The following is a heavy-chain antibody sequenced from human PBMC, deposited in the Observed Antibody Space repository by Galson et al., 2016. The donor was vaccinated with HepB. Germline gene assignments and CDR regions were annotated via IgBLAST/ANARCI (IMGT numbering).Heavy chain of an antibody. J-gene: IGHJ6*04. CDR2: IGTAGDT. V-gene: IGHV3-13*01. CDR1: GLTFSRCD. D-gene: IGHD2-15*01. Sequence: SLRLSCAASGLTFSRCDMHWVRQATGKGLEWVSAIGTAGDTYYPGSVRGRLTISRENSKNSLYLQMNRLTAGDTAVYYCARGKFDCSGGTCHYYGMDVWGKGTTVTVSS. CDR3: ARGKFDCSGGTCHYYGMDV.